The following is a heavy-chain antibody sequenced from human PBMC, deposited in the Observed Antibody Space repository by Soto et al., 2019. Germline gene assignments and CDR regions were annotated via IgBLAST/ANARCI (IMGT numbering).Heavy chain of an antibody. Sequence: GESLKISCKGSGYSFTSYWIGWVRQMPGKGLEWMGIIYPGDSDTRYSPSFQGQVTISADKSISTAYLQWSSLKASDTAMYYCARGVPAAMLRYYYYMDVWGKGTTVTVSS. CDR1: GYSFTSYW. V-gene: IGHV5-51*01. CDR2: IYPGDSDT. D-gene: IGHD2-2*01. CDR3: ARGVPAAMLRYYYYMDV. J-gene: IGHJ6*03.